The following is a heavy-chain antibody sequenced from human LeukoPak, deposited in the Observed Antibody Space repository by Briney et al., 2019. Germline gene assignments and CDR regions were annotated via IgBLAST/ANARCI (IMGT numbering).Heavy chain of an antibody. CDR1: GYTFTSYW. D-gene: IGHD4-11*01. Sequence: GGSLKISCKGSGYTFTSYWIGWVRQTPGKGLEWMGIIYPGDSDTRYSPSLQGQVTISADTSINTAFLNWSSLKASDTAMYFCARAPTSLSNPYYFDYWGQGALVTVSS. J-gene: IGHJ4*02. V-gene: IGHV5-51*01. CDR3: ARAPTSLSNPYYFDY. CDR2: IYPGDSDT.